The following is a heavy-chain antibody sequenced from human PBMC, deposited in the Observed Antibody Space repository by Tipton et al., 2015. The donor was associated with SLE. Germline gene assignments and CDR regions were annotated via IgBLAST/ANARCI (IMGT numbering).Heavy chain of an antibody. Sequence: SLRLSCAASGFPFSGSALHWVLQASGQGLEWVGRIRSQATSYATAYAASVKGRFTISRDDSKNTAYLQMNSLKTEDTAVYYCTRPMGSGGSSEAYEIGGQGTRVTVSS. CDR2: IRSQATSYAT. V-gene: IGHV3-73*01. D-gene: IGHD2-15*01. J-gene: IGHJ3*02. CDR1: GFPFSGSA. CDR3: TRPMGSGGSSEAYEI.